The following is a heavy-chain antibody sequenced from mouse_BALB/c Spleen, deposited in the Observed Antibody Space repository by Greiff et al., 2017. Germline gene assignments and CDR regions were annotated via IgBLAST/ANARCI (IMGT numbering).Heavy chain of an antibody. J-gene: IGHJ4*01. CDR2: ISTYYGDA. Sequence: QVQLQQSGAELVRPGVSVKISCKGSGYTFTDYAMHWVKQSHAKSLEWIGVISTYYGDASYNQKFKGKATMTVDKSSSTAYMELARLTSEDSAIYYCARRGYYVNYAMDYWGQGTSVTVSS. D-gene: IGHD2-3*01. V-gene: IGHV1S137*01. CDR1: GYTFTDYA. CDR3: ARRGYYVNYAMDY.